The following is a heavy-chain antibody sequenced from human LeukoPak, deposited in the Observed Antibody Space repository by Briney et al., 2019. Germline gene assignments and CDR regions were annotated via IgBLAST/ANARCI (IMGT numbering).Heavy chain of an antibody. J-gene: IGHJ3*02. D-gene: IGHD4-17*01. V-gene: IGHV4-31*03. CDR1: GGSIGSGGYY. CDR2: IYYSGST. Sequence: SETLSLTCTVSGGSIGSGGYYWSWIRQHPGKGLEWIGYIYYSGSTYYNPSLKSRVTISVDTSKNQFSLKLSSVTAADTAVYYCARAYGDAFDIWGQGTMVTVSS. CDR3: ARAYGDAFDI.